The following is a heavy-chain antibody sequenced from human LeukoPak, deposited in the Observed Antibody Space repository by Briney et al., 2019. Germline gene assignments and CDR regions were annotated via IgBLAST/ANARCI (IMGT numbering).Heavy chain of an antibody. V-gene: IGHV3-23*01. J-gene: IGHJ4*02. CDR2: ISGSGGHT. CDR1: GFTFSNYA. CDR3: AKFRYHSNDNNYLDFNY. D-gene: IGHD3-22*01. Sequence: GGSLRLSCAASGFTFSNYAMGWVRQAPGKGPDWVSSISGSGGHTCFADSVRGRFTISRDNSKNTLDLQMNSLKVEDTAVYYCAKFRYHSNDNNYLDFNYWGQGTLVTVSS.